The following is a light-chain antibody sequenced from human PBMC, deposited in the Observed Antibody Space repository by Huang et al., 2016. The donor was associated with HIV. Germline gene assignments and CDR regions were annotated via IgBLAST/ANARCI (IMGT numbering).Light chain of an antibody. Sequence: DIVLTQSPLSLPVTPGEPASISCRSSQSLLYSNGYNYLHWYLQKPGHSPQLVISLASNRASGVPDRLSGSGSGTDFTLKISRVEAEDVGVYYCMQGLQTPQTFGQGTKVEIK. CDR2: LAS. J-gene: IGKJ1*01. CDR3: MQGLQTPQT. V-gene: IGKV2-28*01. CDR1: QSLLYSNGYNY.